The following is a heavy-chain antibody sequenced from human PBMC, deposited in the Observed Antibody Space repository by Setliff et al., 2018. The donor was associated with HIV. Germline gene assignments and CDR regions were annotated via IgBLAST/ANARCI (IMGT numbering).Heavy chain of an antibody. CDR1: GFTFSSYS. V-gene: IGHV3-48*01. CDR2: ISSSSSTI. J-gene: IGHJ4*02. Sequence: GGSLRLSCAASGFTFSSYSMNWVRQAPGKGLEWVSYISSSSSTIYYADSVKGRFTISRDNAKNSLYLQMNSLRAEDTAVYYCARGSCSGCYLSDYWGLGTLVTVSS. CDR3: ARGSCSGCYLSDY. D-gene: IGHD6-19*01.